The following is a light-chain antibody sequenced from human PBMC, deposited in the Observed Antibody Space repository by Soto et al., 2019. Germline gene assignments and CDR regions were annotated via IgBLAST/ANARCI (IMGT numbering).Light chain of an antibody. V-gene: IGLV2-8*01. CDR1: SSDVGDYDY. J-gene: IGLJ2*01. Sequence: QSALTQPPSASGSPGQSVTISCTGTSSDVGDYDYVSWYQQHPGKAPKLMIYEVSKRPSGVPDRFSGSKSGNTASLTVSGLQAVDEADYYCSSYAGSNNLVFGGGTKVTVL. CDR3: SSYAGSNNLV. CDR2: EVS.